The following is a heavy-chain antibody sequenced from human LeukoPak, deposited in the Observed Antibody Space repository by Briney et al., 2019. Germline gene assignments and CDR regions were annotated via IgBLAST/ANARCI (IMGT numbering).Heavy chain of an antibody. CDR3: ARGEDHGVLWFGESLYGMDV. CDR2: INHSGST. Sequence: PSETLSLTCAVYGGSFSGYYWSWIRQPPGKGLEWIGEINHSGSTNYNPSLKSRVTISVDTSKNQFSLKLSSVTAADTAVYYCARGEDHGVLWFGESLYGMDVWGKRTTVTVSS. J-gene: IGHJ6*04. V-gene: IGHV4-34*01. CDR1: GGSFSGYY. D-gene: IGHD3-10*01.